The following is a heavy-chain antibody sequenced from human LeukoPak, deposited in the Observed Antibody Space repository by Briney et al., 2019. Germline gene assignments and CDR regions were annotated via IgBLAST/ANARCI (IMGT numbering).Heavy chain of an antibody. CDR1: GGSISSSNW. V-gene: IGHV4-4*02. CDR2: IYHSGST. J-gene: IGHJ4*02. CDR3: AREADDSSGYQYYFDY. Sequence: SGTLSLTCAVSGGSISSSNWWSWVRQPPGKGLEWIGEIYHSGSTNYNPSLKSRVTISVDKSKNQFSLKLSSVTAADTAVYYCAREADDSSGYQYYFDYWGQGTLVTVSP. D-gene: IGHD3-22*01.